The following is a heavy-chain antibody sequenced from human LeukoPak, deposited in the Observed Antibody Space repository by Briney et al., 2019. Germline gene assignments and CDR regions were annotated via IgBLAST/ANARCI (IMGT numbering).Heavy chain of an antibody. D-gene: IGHD6-19*01. V-gene: IGHV4-34*08. CDR3: AGLKLAVAGTEGYFDY. CDR2: INHSGST. CDR1: GFTFSSYG. Sequence: GSLRLSCAASGFTFSSYGMHWVRQPPGKGLEWIGEINHSGSTNYNPSLKSRVTISVDTSKNQFSLKLSSVTAADTAVYYCAGLKLAVAGTEGYFDYWGQGTLVTVSS. J-gene: IGHJ4*02.